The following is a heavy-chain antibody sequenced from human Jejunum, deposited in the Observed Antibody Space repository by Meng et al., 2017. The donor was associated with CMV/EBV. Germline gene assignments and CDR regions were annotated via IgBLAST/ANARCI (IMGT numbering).Heavy chain of an antibody. CDR2: IWYDGTTK. J-gene: IGHJ6*02. D-gene: IGHD3-10*01. CDR3: AKEPPTVVRGLRYYYYGMDV. V-gene: IGHV3-33*06. CDR1: FG. Sequence: FGMHWVRQAPGKGLDWVANIWYDGTTKYYEDSVEGRFTISRDDSKNTLYLQMNSLRAEDTAVYYCAKEPPTVVRGLRYYYYGMDVWGQGTTVTVSS.